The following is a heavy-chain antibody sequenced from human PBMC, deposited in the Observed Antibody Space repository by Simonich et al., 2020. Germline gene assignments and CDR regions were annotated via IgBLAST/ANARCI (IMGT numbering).Heavy chain of an antibody. J-gene: IGHJ4*02. V-gene: IGHV4-34*01. Sequence: QVQLQQWGAGRLKPSETLSLTCAVYGGSFMGYYWSWIRQPPGKGLEWIGEINHSGSTNTNPSLKSRVTISVDTSKNQFSLKLSSVTAEDTAVYYCARGGDGDYWGQGTLVTVSS. CDR1: GGSFMGYY. CDR3: ARGGDGDY. CDR2: INHSGST. D-gene: IGHD3-10*01.